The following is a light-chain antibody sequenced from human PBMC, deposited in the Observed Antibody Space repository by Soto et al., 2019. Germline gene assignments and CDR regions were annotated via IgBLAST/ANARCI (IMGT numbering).Light chain of an antibody. V-gene: IGKV3-11*01. CDR3: QHRRSWPLT. J-gene: IGKJ4*01. CDR2: DAS. CDR1: QSVNNA. Sequence: EIVLTQSPDTLSLSPGERATLSCRASQSVNNALAWYQQKPGQAPRLLIYDASNRATGIPARFSGSGSGTDFTITISSLEPEDYAVYYCQHRRSWPLTFGGGTKVEIK.